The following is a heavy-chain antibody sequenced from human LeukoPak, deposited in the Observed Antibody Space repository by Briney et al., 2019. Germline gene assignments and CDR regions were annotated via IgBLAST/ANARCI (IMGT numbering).Heavy chain of an antibody. CDR2: ISHDGSKK. Sequence: GGSLGLSCAASILTFSRYGMHWVRQAPGKGLESVAIISHDGSKKYYAESVKGRFTISRDNSKNTLSLQMDSLRADDTALYYCAKRNYYYGLDVWGQGTTVTVS. CDR3: AKRNYYYGLDV. V-gene: IGHV3-30*18. CDR1: ILTFSRYG. J-gene: IGHJ6*02.